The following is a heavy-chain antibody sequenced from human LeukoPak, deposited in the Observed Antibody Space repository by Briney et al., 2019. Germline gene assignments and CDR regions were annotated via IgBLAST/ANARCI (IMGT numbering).Heavy chain of an antibody. Sequence: GGSLRLSCAASGFTFSSYWMSWVRQAPGKGLEWVANIKQDGSEKYYVDSVKGRFTISRDNAKNSLYPQMNSLRAEDTAVYYCARGGYYAPAPDAFDIWGQGTMVTVSS. CDR1: GFTFSSYW. J-gene: IGHJ3*02. CDR3: ARGGYYAPAPDAFDI. V-gene: IGHV3-7*01. D-gene: IGHD3-10*01. CDR2: IKQDGSEK.